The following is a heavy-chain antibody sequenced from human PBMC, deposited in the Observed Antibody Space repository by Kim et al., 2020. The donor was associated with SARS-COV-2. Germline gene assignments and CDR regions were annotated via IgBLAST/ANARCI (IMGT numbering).Heavy chain of an antibody. D-gene: IGHD3-3*01. Sequence: GGSLRLSCAASGFTFSSYWMHWVRQGPGKGLVWVSRIYSDGSSISYADSVKGRFSISRDNAKNTLYLQMNSLTAADTAVYYCAREAEGYGFWSGYSPLDYWGQGTLVTVSS. CDR2: IYSDGSSI. CDR1: GFTFSSYW. V-gene: IGHV3-74*01. CDR3: AREAEGYGFWSGYSPLDY. J-gene: IGHJ4*02.